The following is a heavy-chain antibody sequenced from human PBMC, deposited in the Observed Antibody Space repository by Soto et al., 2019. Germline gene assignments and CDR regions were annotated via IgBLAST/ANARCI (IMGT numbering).Heavy chain of an antibody. V-gene: IGHV3-23*01. D-gene: IGHD6-19*01. J-gene: IGHJ4*02. CDR1: GFTFSSYA. CDR3: AKDQQQWLVPIFDY. CDR2: ISGSGGST. Sequence: EVQLLESGGGLVQPGGSLRLSCAASGFTFSSYAMSWVRQAPGKGLEWVSAISGSGGSTYYADSVKGRFTISRDNSKNSLYLQMNSVRAEDTAVYYCAKDQQQWLVPIFDYWGRGTLVTVS.